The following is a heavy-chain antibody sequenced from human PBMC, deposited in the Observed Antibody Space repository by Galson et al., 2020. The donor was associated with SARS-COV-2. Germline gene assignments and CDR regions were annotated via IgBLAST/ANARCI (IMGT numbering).Heavy chain of an antibody. D-gene: IGHD4-17*01. V-gene: IGHV4-61*02. CDR2: IYTSGST. Sequence: SETLSLTCTVSGGSISSGSYYWSWIRQPAGKGLEWIGRIYTSGSTNYNPSLKSRVTISVDTSKNQFSLKLSSVTAADTAVYYCARDLSGHGDYDNYFDYWGQGTLVTVSS. CDR1: GGSISSGSYY. CDR3: ARDLSGHGDYDNYFDY. J-gene: IGHJ4*02.